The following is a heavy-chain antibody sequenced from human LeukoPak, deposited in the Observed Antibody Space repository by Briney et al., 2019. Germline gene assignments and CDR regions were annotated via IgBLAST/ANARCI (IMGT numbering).Heavy chain of an antibody. CDR1: GFTVSSNY. CDR2: IYSGGST. D-gene: IGHD6-19*01. V-gene: IGHV3-66*01. Sequence: GGSLRLSCAASGFTVSSNYMSWVRQAPGKGLEWVSVIYSGGSTYYADSVKGRFTISRDNSKNTLYLQMNSLRAEDTAVYYCARAPRGYSSGWYLGGFDYWGQGTLVTVSS. CDR3: ARAPRGYSSGWYLGGFDY. J-gene: IGHJ4*02.